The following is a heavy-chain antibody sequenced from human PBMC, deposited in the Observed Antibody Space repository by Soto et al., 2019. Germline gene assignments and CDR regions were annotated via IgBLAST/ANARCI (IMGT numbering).Heavy chain of an antibody. CDR3: VRDTASTLVRWYFDL. CDR2: ISWNSDTV. Sequence: PGGSLRLSCAASGFIFDDFAMHWVRQVPGKGLEWVSGISWNSDTVGYGDSVKGRFTISRDNAKNSLYLQMSGLRTDDTAFYYCVRDTASTLVRWYFDLWGRGTLVTVSS. CDR1: GFIFDDFA. V-gene: IGHV3-9*01. J-gene: IGHJ2*01. D-gene: IGHD2-2*01.